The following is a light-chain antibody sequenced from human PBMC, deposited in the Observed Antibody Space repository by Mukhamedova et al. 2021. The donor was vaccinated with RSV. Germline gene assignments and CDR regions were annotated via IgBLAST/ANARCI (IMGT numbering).Light chain of an antibody. CDR3: LQHNSYPFT. V-gene: IGKV1-17*01. Sequence: WYQRRVHGKAPKRLIFAASSLQSGVPSRFSGSGSGTEFTLTISSLQPEDFTTYYCLQHNSYPFTFGPGTKVDIK. J-gene: IGKJ3*01. CDR2: AAS.